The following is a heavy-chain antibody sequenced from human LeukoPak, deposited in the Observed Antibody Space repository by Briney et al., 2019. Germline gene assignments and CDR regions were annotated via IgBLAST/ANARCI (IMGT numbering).Heavy chain of an antibody. D-gene: IGHD3-22*01. CDR2: IGTAGDT. J-gene: IGHJ3*02. CDR3: ARALRYDSSGPTDAFDI. V-gene: IGHV3-13*01. Sequence: PGGSLRLSCAASGFTFSSYDMHWDRQATGKGLEWVSAIGTAGDTYYPGSVKGRFTISRENAKNSLYLQMNSLRAGDTAVYYCARALRYDSSGPTDAFDIWGQGTMVTVSS. CDR1: GFTFSSYD.